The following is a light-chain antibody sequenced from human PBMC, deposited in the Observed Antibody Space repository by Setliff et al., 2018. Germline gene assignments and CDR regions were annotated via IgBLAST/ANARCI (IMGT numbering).Light chain of an antibody. CDR1: SSDVGGYNY. J-gene: IGLJ1*01. CDR2: DVS. Sequence: QSVLTQPPSASGSPGQSVTTSCTGTSSDVGGYNYVSWYQQHPGKAPKLMIYDVSKRPSGVPDRFSGSKSGNTASLTISGLQAEDEADYYCCSYAGSYTYVFGTGTKVTVL. CDR3: CSYAGSYTYV. V-gene: IGLV2-11*01.